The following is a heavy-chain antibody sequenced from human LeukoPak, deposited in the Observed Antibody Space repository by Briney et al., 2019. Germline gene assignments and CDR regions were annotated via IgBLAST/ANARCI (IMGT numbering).Heavy chain of an antibody. Sequence: ASVKVSCKASGYTFTGYYIHWVRQAPGQGLEWMGWINPDSGGTSSAQEFQGRVTMTRDTSLSTAYMELSRLRSDDTAVYYCATDHCTRTNCYEDYYHGMDVWGRGTTVTVSS. CDR1: GYTFTGYY. CDR2: INPDSGGT. V-gene: IGHV1-2*02. J-gene: IGHJ6*02. CDR3: ATDHCTRTNCYEDYYHGMDV. D-gene: IGHD2-2*01.